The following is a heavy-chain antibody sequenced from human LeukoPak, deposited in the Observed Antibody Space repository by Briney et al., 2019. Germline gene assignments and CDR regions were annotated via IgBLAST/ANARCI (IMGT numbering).Heavy chain of an antibody. V-gene: IGHV4-59*01. CDR3: ARDIGGATYFDY. CDR2: IYYSGNT. D-gene: IGHD1-26*01. J-gene: IGHJ4*02. Sequence: SETQSLTCTVSGGSISSNYWSWIRRPPGKGLEWIGHIYYSGNTNYNPSLKSRVTISVDTSKNQFSLKLSSVTAADTAAYYCARDIGGATYFDYWGQGTLVTVSS. CDR1: GGSISSNY.